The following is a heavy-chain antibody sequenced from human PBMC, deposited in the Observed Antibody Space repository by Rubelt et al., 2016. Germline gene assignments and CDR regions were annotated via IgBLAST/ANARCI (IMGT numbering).Heavy chain of an antibody. V-gene: IGHV4-34*12. D-gene: IGHD3-10*01. CDR3: ARVERAGLLWDV. Sequence: QVQLQQWGAGLLKPSETLSLTCAVYGGSFSGFYWSWIRQPPGKGLEWIGSLFSGSTYYNPSLKSRVTISIDTSKNQFSLRLGSVTAADTAVYFCARVERAGLLWDVWGQGTAVTVSS. CDR2: LFSGST. CDR1: GGSFSGFY. J-gene: IGHJ6*02.